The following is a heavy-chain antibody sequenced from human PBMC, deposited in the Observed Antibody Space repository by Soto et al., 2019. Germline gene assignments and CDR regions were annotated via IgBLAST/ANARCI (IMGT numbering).Heavy chain of an antibody. CDR1: GFTFSSYD. V-gene: IGHV3-48*03. D-gene: IGHD6-6*01. J-gene: IGHJ4*01. Sequence: PGGSLRLSCAASGFTFSSYDMNWVRQAPGKGLEWVSYISISGSTIYYADSVKGRFTISRDDAKNSLYLQMNRLRAEDTAVYYCARDKGPRQLVQTDHWGQGTLVTVSS. CDR2: ISISGSTI. CDR3: ARDKGPRQLVQTDH.